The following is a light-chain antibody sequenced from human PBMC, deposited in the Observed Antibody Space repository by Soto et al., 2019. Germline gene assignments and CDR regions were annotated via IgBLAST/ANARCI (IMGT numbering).Light chain of an antibody. CDR2: GAS. V-gene: IGKV3-20*01. CDR3: QQYDTSPVT. J-gene: IGKJ1*01. CDR1: QSVSSSY. Sequence: EIVFTQSPGTLSLSPGERATLSCRASQSVSSSYLAWYQQKPGQAPRLLIYGASSRATGIPDRFSGSGSETDFTLTISRLEPEDFAVYYCQQYDTSPVTFGQGTKVEIK.